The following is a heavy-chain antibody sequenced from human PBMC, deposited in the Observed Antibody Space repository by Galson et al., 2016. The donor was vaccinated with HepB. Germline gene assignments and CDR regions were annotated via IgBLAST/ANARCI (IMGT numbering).Heavy chain of an antibody. CDR1: GFTFSSYS. CDR3: AKGQGEDYYYMDV. V-gene: IGHV3-23*01. CDR2: IRGSGGDT. J-gene: IGHJ6*03. Sequence: SLRLSCAASGFTFSSYSMTWVRQAPGKGLEWVSSIRGSGGDTYYADSAKGRFTISRDKSRNTLYLQMNSLRAEDTAIYYCAKGQGEDYYYMDVWGKGTTVTVSS.